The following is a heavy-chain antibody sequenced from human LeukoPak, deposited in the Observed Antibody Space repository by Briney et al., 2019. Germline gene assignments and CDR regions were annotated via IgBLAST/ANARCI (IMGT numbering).Heavy chain of an antibody. Sequence: GGSLRLSCAASGFTFSSHWMHWVRQAPGKGLVWVSRINSDGSSISYADSVKGRFTISRDNSKNTLYLQMNSLRAEDTAVYYCARSSSPSGGWFDPWGQGTLVTVSS. J-gene: IGHJ5*02. CDR3: ARSSSPSGGWFDP. CDR1: GFTFSSHW. V-gene: IGHV3-74*01. D-gene: IGHD6-13*01. CDR2: INSDGSSI.